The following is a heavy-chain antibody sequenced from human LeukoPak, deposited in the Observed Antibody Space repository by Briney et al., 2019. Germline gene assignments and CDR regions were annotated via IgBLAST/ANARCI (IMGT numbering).Heavy chain of an antibody. V-gene: IGHV3-33*01. CDR2: IWYDGSNK. CDR1: GFTFSSYG. CDR3: ARDRSPDYYGMDV. D-gene: IGHD3-10*01. Sequence: GGPLRLSCAASGFTFSSYGMHWVRQSPGKGLEGVAVIWYDGSNKYYADSVKGRFTISRDNSKNTLYLQMNSLSAEDTAVYYCARDRSPDYYGMDVWGQGTTVTVSS. J-gene: IGHJ6*02.